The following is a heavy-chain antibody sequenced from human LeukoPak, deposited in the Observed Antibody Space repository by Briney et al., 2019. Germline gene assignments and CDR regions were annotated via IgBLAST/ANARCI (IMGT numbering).Heavy chain of an antibody. CDR2: ISSGSTTI. V-gene: IGHV3-48*01. J-gene: IGHJ4*02. CDR3: ARDLDPFDY. Sequence: GGSLRLSCAASGFTFSSYNMNWVRQAPGKGLEWVSYISSGSTTIYYADSVKGRFTISRDNSKNTLYLQMNSLRAEDTAVYYCARDLDPFDYWGQGTLVTVSS. D-gene: IGHD3/OR15-3a*01. CDR1: GFTFSSYN.